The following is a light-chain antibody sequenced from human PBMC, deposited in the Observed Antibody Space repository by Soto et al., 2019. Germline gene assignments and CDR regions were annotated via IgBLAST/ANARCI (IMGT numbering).Light chain of an antibody. CDR3: QSYDSSLSGYV. J-gene: IGLJ1*01. CDR2: GNN. V-gene: IGLV1-40*01. Sequence: QSVLTQPPSVSGAPGQRVTISCTGSSSNIGAGYDVHWYQQLPGTAPKLLIYGNNNRPSGVPDRFSGSKSGTSASLAITGLQAEDEADYYCQSYDSSLSGYVFGGGTKVTVL. CDR1: SSNIGAGYD.